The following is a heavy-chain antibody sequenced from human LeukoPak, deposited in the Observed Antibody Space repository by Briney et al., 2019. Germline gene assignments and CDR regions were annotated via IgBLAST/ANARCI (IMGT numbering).Heavy chain of an antibody. J-gene: IGHJ4*02. CDR2: IRSKAYGGTT. CDR1: GFTFGDYA. Sequence: GGSLRLSCTASGFTFGDYAMSWVRQAPGKGLEWVGFIRSKAYGGTTEYAASVKGRFTISRDDSKSIAYLRMNSLKTEDTAVYYCTREKGVGATTEDYRGQGTLVTASS. D-gene: IGHD1-26*01. V-gene: IGHV3-49*04. CDR3: TREKGVGATTEDY.